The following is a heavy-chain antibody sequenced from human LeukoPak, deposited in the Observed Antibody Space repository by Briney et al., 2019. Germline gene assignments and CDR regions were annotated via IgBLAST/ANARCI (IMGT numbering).Heavy chain of an antibody. CDR2: ISGRVGSK. Sequence: GGSLRLSCAASGFTFSSYAMSWVRQAPAKRLERVSAISGRVGSKYYADSVKGRFTISRDNSKNTLYLQMNSLRAEDTAVYYYAKVIGYSYGCVDYWGQGTLVTVSS. V-gene: IGHV3-23*01. CDR1: GFTFSSYA. CDR3: AKVIGYSYGCVDY. D-gene: IGHD5-18*01. J-gene: IGHJ4*02.